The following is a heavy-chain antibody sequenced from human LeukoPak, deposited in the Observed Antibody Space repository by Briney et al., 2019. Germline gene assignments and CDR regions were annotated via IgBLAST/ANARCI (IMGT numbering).Heavy chain of an antibody. CDR2: IKQDGSEK. Sequence: GGSLRLSCAASGFTFSSYWMSWVRQAPGKGLEWVANIKQDGSEKYYVDSVKGRFTISRDNAKNSLYLQMNRLRAEDTAVYYCARYDFWSGTQNDYWGQGTLVTVSS. CDR3: ARYDFWSGTQNDY. CDR1: GFTFSSYW. J-gene: IGHJ4*02. D-gene: IGHD3-3*01. V-gene: IGHV3-7*01.